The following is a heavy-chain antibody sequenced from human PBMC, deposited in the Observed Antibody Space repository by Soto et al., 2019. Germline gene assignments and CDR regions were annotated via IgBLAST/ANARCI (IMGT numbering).Heavy chain of an antibody. Sequence: RRLSCEASGFTFSNYDMNWVRQAPGKGLEWVSYISGSGRTIYYADSVKGRFTIPRDSAKKSLFLQMNSLRAEDTALYYCARGDDNSGYYYAFDSWGQGTPVTVSS. CDR1: GFTFSNYD. J-gene: IGHJ4*02. V-gene: IGHV3-48*03. CDR3: ARGDDNSGYYYAFDS. D-gene: IGHD3-22*01. CDR2: ISGSGRTI.